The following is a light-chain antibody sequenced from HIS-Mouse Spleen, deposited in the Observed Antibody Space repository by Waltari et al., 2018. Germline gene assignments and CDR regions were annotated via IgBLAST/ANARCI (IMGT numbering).Light chain of an antibody. Sequence: EIVLTQSPATLSLSPGERATLSCRASQSVSSYLASYQQKPGQAPRLLIYDASNRATGIPARFSGSGSGTDFTLTISSLEPEDFAVYYCQQRSNWPPFTFGPGTKVDIK. J-gene: IGKJ3*01. V-gene: IGKV3-11*01. CDR2: DAS. CDR3: QQRSNWPPFT. CDR1: QSVSSY.